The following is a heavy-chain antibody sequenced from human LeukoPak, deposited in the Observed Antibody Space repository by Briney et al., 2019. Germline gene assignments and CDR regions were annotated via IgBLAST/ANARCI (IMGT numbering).Heavy chain of an antibody. CDR1: GYSYTNFW. D-gene: IGHD1/OR15-1a*01. CDR3: AAGGTSAP. CDR2: ISPGDSGI. J-gene: IGHJ5*02. Sequence: GESLKISRKGSGYSYTNFWIGWVRQMPGKGLEWMGVISPGDSGIRYSPSFQGQVTISVDKSISTAYLQWSSLKASDSAMYYCAAGGTSAPWGQGTLVTVSS. V-gene: IGHV5-51*01.